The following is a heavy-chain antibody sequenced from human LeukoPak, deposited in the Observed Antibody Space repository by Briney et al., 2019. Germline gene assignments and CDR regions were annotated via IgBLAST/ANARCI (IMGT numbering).Heavy chain of an antibody. Sequence: GGSLRLSCAASGFTLSSNWMHWVRQAPGKGLVWVSRINGDGSSTSYADSVKGRFTISRDNAKNTLYLQMNSLRAEDTAVYYCAKAPFEPVGYWGQGTLVTVSS. CDR3: AKAPFEPVGY. D-gene: IGHD3-16*01. V-gene: IGHV3-74*01. J-gene: IGHJ4*02. CDR1: GFTLSSNW. CDR2: INGDGSST.